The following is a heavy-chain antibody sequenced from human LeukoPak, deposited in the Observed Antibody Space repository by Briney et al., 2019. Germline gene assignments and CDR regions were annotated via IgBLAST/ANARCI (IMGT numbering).Heavy chain of an antibody. D-gene: IGHD6-13*01. Sequence: ASVNASSKASGYTFTSYGINWVRQATGQGIEWMGWMNPNSGNTGYAQKFQGRVTMARNTSMSTAYMELSSLRSEDTAVYYCARGNGSSSWRFNWFDPWGQGTLVTVSS. CDR3: ARGNGSSSWRFNWFDP. CDR1: GYTFTSYG. V-gene: IGHV1-8*01. J-gene: IGHJ5*02. CDR2: MNPNSGNT.